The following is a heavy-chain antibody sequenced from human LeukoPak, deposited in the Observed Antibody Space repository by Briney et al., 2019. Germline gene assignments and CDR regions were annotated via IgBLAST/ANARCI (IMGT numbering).Heavy chain of an antibody. Sequence: SQALSLTCAISGDDISDNITAWNWIRQSPSRGLEWLGRTYYRSKWYSDYAVPVKGRSTINPDTSKNQFSLQLNSVTPEDTGVYYCARGYGFDYWGQGILVTVSS. V-gene: IGHV6-1*01. D-gene: IGHD5-18*01. CDR3: ARGYGFDY. J-gene: IGHJ4*02. CDR1: GDDISDNITA. CDR2: TYYRSKWYS.